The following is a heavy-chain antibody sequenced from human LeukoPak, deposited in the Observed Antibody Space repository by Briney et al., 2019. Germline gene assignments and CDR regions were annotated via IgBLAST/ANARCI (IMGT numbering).Heavy chain of an antibody. CDR2: ISGSGGST. D-gene: IGHD5/OR15-5a*01. V-gene: IGHV3-23*01. Sequence: PGGSLRLSCAASGFTFNSYAMSWVRQAPGKGLEWVSAISGSGGSTYYADSVKGRFTVSRDNSKNTLFLQINSLRAEDTAIYYCAKKVGLVSAPLYYFDVWGQGTLVTVSS. J-gene: IGHJ4*02. CDR3: AKKVGLVSAPLYYFDV. CDR1: GFTFNSYA.